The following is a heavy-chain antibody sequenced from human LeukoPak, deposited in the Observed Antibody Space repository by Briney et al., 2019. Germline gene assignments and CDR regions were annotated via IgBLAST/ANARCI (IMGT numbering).Heavy chain of an antibody. CDR1: GFTFSSYA. Sequence: GSLRLSCAASGFTFSSYAMHWVRQAPGKGLEWVALISYDGSNKFYADSVKGRFTISRDNSKNTLYLQMDSLRAEDTAVYYCASPLSGYYYYGMDVWGQGTTVTVSS. CDR2: ISYDGSNK. D-gene: IGHD3-16*02. CDR3: ASPLSGYYYYGMDV. V-gene: IGHV3-30*04. J-gene: IGHJ6*02.